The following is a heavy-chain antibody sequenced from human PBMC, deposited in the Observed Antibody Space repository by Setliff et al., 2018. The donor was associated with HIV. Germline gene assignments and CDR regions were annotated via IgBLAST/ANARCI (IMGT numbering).Heavy chain of an antibody. V-gene: IGHV1-46*01. J-gene: IGHJ6*03. CDR1: GYAFTSYY. CDR2: INPSGGST. CDR3: ARSDTTMPRGRPFYMDD. D-gene: IGHD3-10*01. Sequence: ASVKVSCKTSGYAFTSYYMHWVRQAPGQGLEWMGVINPSGGSTNYAQKFQGRVTMSIDTSKNQFSLMLTSVTAADTAVYYCARSDTTMPRGRPFYMDDWGKGTTVTVSS.